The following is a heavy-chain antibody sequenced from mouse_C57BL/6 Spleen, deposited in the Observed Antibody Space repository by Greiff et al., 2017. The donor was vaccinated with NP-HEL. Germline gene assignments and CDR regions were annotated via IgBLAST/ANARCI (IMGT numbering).Heavy chain of an antibody. D-gene: IGHD6-1*01. CDR3: ARESGSQPYYYAMDY. CDR1: GFTFSDYY. CDR2: INYDGSST. V-gene: IGHV5-16*01. Sequence: EVHLVESEGGLVQPGSSMKLSCTASGFTFSDYYMAWVRQVPEKGLEWVANINYDGSSTYYLDSLKSRFIISRDNAKNILYLQMSSLKSEDTATYYCARESGSQPYYYAMDYWGQGTSVTVSS. J-gene: IGHJ4*01.